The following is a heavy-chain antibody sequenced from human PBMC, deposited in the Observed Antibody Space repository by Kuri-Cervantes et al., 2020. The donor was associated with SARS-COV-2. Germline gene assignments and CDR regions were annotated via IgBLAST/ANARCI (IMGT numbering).Heavy chain of an antibody. V-gene: IGHV1-2*02. CDR1: GYTFTGYY. J-gene: IGHJ3*02. CDR3: AREIYSTSSQAFDI. Sequence: ASVKVSCKASGYTFTGYYMHWVRQAPGQGLEWMGWINPNSGGTNYAQKFQGRVTMTRDSSTSTLYMELSSLTSDDTAVYYCAREIYSTSSQAFDIWGQGTMVTVSS. D-gene: IGHD6-6*01. CDR2: INPNSGGT.